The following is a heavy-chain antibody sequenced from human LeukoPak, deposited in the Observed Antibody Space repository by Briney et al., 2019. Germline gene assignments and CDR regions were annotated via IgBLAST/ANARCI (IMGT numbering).Heavy chain of an antibody. V-gene: IGHV1-2*02. CDR1: GFTFTDYY. D-gene: IGHD7-27*01. CDR2: INPNSGGT. J-gene: IGHJ5*02. Sequence: VASVKVSCKASGFTFTDYYLHWVRQAPGQGLEWMGWINPNSGGTNYAQKFQGRVTMTRDTSISTAYMELSRLRSDDTAIYYCARELRLGAFDPWGQGTLVAVSS. CDR3: ARELRLGAFDP.